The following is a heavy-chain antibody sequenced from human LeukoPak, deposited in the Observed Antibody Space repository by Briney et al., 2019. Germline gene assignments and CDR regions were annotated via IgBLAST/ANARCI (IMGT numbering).Heavy chain of an antibody. CDR1: VFSLSNHE. Sequence: PGWSLSLSCAASVFSLSNHEMNWVRQAPGKGLEWVSHISSNGSNIWYADSLKGRFTISRDNAQNSLYLQMNCLRAEDTAVYYCAGVELAPYYYYMDVWGKGTTVTVSS. CDR2: ISSNGSNI. CDR3: AGVELAPYYYYMDV. D-gene: IGHD1-7*01. V-gene: IGHV3-48*03. J-gene: IGHJ6*03.